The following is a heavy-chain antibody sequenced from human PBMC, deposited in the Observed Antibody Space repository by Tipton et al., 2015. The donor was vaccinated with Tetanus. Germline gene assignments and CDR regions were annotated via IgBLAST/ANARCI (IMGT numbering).Heavy chain of an antibody. D-gene: IGHD3-10*01. CDR3: ARVATMVRGVISYYGMDV. Sequence: SLRLSCAASGFTFSSYSMNWVRQAPGKGLEWVSSISSSSSYIYYADSVKGRFTISRDNAKNSLYLQMNSLRAEDTAVYYCARVATMVRGVISYYGMDVWGQGTTVTVSS. CDR1: GFTFSSYS. J-gene: IGHJ6*02. CDR2: ISSSSSYI. V-gene: IGHV3-21*01.